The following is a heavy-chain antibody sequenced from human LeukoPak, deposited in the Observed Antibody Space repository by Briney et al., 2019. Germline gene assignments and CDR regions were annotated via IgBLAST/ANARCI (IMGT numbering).Heavy chain of an antibody. CDR3: ARRHGSSSYLRVSYYMDV. J-gene: IGHJ6*03. Sequence: GGSLRLSCAASGFTFSSYSMNWVRQAPGKGLEWVSYIRSSSSTIYYADSVKGRFTISRDNAKNSLYLQMNSLRAEDTAVYYCARRHGSSSYLRVSYYMDVWGKGTTVTVSS. CDR2: IRSSSSTI. V-gene: IGHV3-48*01. D-gene: IGHD3-10*01. CDR1: GFTFSSYS.